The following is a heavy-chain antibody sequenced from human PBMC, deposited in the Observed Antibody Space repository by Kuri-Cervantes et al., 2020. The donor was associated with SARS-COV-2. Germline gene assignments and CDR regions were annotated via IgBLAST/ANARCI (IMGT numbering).Heavy chain of an antibody. D-gene: IGHD3-3*01. CDR1: GFTFSSYG. J-gene: IGHJ6*02. Sequence: GESLKISCAASGFTFSSYGMRWVRQAPGKGLEWVSAISGSGGSTYYADSVKGRFTISRDNSKNTLYLQMNSLRAEDTAVYYCARDSSSLYDFWSGYYGMDVWGQGTTVTVSS. V-gene: IGHV3-23*01. CDR3: ARDSSSLYDFWSGYYGMDV. CDR2: ISGSGGST.